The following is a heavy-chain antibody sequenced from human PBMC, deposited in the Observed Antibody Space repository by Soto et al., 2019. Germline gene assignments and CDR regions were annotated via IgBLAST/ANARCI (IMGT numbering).Heavy chain of an antibody. V-gene: IGHV3-11*06. CDR2: ISPGSRYP. CDR1: GFTFGDSY. D-gene: IGHD2-15*01. J-gene: IGHJ5*02. Sequence: GGSLRLSCAGSGFTFGDSYMSWIRQAPGKGLEWLSYISPGSRYPAYADSVKGRFTISRDNAKRSLYLQMMSLTAEDTAVYYCVRGGGGGPFAPWGQGTMVTVSS. CDR3: VRGGGGGPFAP.